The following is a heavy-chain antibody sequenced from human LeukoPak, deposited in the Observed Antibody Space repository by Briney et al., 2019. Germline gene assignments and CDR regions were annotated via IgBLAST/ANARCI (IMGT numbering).Heavy chain of an antibody. Sequence: GGSLRLSCAASGFTFRDYYMSWIRQARGKGLEGVSYISSSGSTIYYADSVKGRFTISRDNAKNSVYRQMKSLRGEDTAVYYCPRDTSPLRADTTGGKIWFDAFDIWGQGKMVTVSS. CDR2: ISSSGSTI. D-gene: IGHD3-10*01. CDR3: PRDTSPLRADTTGGKIWFDAFDI. CDR1: GFTFRDYY. J-gene: IGHJ3*02. V-gene: IGHV3-11*04.